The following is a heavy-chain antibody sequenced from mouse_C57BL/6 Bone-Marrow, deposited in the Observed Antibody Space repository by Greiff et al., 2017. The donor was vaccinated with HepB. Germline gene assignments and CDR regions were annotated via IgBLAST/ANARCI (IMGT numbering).Heavy chain of an antibody. CDR2: IDPENGDT. D-gene: IGHD1-1*01. CDR1: GFNIKDDY. CDR3: TGVLLRYWFAY. Sequence: EVKLEESGAELVRPGASVKLSCTASGFNIKDDYMHWVKQRPEQGLEWIGWIDPENGDTEYASKFQGKATITADTSSNTAYLQLSSLTSEDTAVYYCTGVLLRYWFAYWAKGLWSLSLQ. V-gene: IGHV14-4*01. J-gene: IGHJ3*01.